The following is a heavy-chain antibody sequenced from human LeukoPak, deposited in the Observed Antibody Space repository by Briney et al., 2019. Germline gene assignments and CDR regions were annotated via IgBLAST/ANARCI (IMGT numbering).Heavy chain of an antibody. D-gene: IGHD4-11*01. V-gene: IGHV4-28*01. CDR2: IYYSGST. Sequence: PSETLSLTCAVSGYSISSGYYWGWIRQPPGKGLEWIGYIYYSGSTYYNPSLKSRVTMSVDTSKNQFSLKLSSVTAVDTAVYYCARFGYSSPRRAFDYWGQGTLVTVPS. CDR3: ARFGYSSPRRAFDY. CDR1: GYSISSGYY. J-gene: IGHJ4*02.